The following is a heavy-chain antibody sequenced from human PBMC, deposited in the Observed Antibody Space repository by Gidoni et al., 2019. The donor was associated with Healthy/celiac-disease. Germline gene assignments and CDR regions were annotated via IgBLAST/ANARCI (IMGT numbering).Heavy chain of an antibody. CDR3: ARHGNVLRFLEWSFICDY. Sequence: QVQLVESGGGLVRPGGSLRLSCAASGFTFSDYYMSWIRQAPGKGLEWVSYISTSGNTIYYADSVKGRFTISRDNAKNSLYLQMNSLRAEDTAVYYCARHGNVLRFLEWSFICDYWGQGTLVTVSS. D-gene: IGHD3-3*01. V-gene: IGHV3-11*01. J-gene: IGHJ4*02. CDR1: GFTFSDYY. CDR2: ISTSGNTI.